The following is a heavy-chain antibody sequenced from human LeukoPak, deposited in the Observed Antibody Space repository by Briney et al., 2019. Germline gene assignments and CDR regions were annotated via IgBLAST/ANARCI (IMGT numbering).Heavy chain of an antibody. CDR2: INPSSGGT. J-gene: IGHJ4*02. V-gene: IGHV1-2*02. CDR1: GYTFTGYY. CDR3: AREVDYAGFDY. Sequence: ASVKVSCKASGYTFTGYYMHWVRQAPGQGLEWMGWINPSSGGTNYAQKFQGRVTMTGDTSISTAYMELSRLRSDDTAVYYCAREVDYAGFDYWGQGTLVTVSS. D-gene: IGHD4-17*01.